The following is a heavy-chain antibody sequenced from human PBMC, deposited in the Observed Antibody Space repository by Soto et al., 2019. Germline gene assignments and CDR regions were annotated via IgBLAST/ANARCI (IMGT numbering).Heavy chain of an antibody. CDR3: ARRYGGNLDY. D-gene: IGHD1-26*01. Sequence: SDTLSLTCTVSGGSLSSYYWSWIRQPPGKGLEWIGYIYDSGSTNYNPSLKSRVTISVDTSKNHFSLKLSSVTAADTAVYYCARRYGGNLDYWGQGTLVTVSS. V-gene: IGHV4-59*08. CDR2: IYDSGST. J-gene: IGHJ4*02. CDR1: GGSLSSYY.